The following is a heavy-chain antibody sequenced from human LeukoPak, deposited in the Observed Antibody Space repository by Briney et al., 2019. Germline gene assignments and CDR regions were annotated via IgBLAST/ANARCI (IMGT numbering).Heavy chain of an antibody. CDR3: VRDALPHCASSSCYQFDY. CDR2: VTWEGFA. J-gene: IGHJ4*02. V-gene: IGHV3-43*01. D-gene: IGHD2-2*01. Sequence: GGSLRLSCVATGFTFDEHTIHWVRQRPGKGLEWVSLVTWEGFAFYGDSVKGRFTVSRDRKENSVFLQMNSLNPEDSAVHFCVRDALPHCASSSCYQFDYWGQGTLVTVSS. CDR1: GFTFDEHT.